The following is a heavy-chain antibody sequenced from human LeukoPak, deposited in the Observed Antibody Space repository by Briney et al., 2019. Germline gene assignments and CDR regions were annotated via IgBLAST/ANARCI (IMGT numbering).Heavy chain of an antibody. CDR3: ARGWVLLWFGESPYYMDA. D-gene: IGHD3-10*01. V-gene: IGHV4-39*07. Sequence: SETLSLICTVSGGSISSRPYCWGWIRQPPGKGLEWIGEINHSGSTNYNPSLKSRVTISVDTSKNQFSLKLSSVTAADTAVYYCARGWVLLWFGESPYYMDAWGKGTTVTVSS. CDR1: GGSISSRPYC. CDR2: INHSGST. J-gene: IGHJ6*03.